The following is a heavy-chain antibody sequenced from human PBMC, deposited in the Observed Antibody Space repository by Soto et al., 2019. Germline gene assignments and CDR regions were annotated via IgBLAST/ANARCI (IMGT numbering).Heavy chain of an antibody. Sequence: EVQLVESGGGLVQPGGSLRLSCAASGFTVSSNYMSWVRQAPGKGLEWVSVIYSGGSTYYADSVKGRFTIARDNSKNTLYIQMNSLRAEDTAVYYCAASRILPGRMDVWGQGTTVTVSS. CDR1: GFTVSSNY. D-gene: IGHD2-15*01. J-gene: IGHJ6*02. CDR2: IYSGGST. V-gene: IGHV3-66*01. CDR3: AASRILPGRMDV.